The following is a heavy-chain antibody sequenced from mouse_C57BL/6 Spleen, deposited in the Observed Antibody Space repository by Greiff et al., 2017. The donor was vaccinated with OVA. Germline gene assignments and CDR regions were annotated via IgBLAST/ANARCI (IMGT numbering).Heavy chain of an antibody. CDR3: ARSSYYGNTAGFAY. J-gene: IGHJ3*01. D-gene: IGHD2-1*01. CDR2: ISSGSSTI. V-gene: IGHV5-17*01. Sequence: LVESGGGLVKPGGSLKLSCAASGFTFSDYGMHWVRQAPEKGLEWVAYISSGSSTIYYADTVKGRFTISRDNAKNTLFLQMTSLRSEDTAMYYCARSSYYGNTAGFAYWGQGTLVTVSA. CDR1: GFTFSDYG.